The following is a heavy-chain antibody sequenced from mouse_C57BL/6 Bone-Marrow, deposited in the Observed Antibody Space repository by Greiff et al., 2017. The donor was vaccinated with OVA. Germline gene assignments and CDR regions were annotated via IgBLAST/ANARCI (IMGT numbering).Heavy chain of an antibody. CDR2: IWSGGST. CDR3: ARKRGLLGGFAY. D-gene: IGHD3-3*01. Sequence: VQLVESGPGLVQPSQSLSITCTVSGFSLTSYGVHWVRQSPGKGLEWLGVIWSGGSTDYNAAFISRLSISKDNSKSQVFFKMNSLQADDTAIYYCARKRGLLGGFAYWGQGTLVTVSA. CDR1: GFSLTSYG. J-gene: IGHJ3*01. V-gene: IGHV2-2*01.